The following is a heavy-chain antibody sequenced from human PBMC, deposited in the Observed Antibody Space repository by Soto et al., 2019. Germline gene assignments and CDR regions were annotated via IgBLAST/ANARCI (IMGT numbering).Heavy chain of an antibody. CDR3: ARDSRVEMAIINDY. D-gene: IGHD2-21*01. J-gene: IGHJ4*02. V-gene: IGHV3-21*01. Sequence: EVQLVESGGGLVKPGGSLRLSCAASGFTFSSYSMNWVRQAPGKGLEWVSSISSSSSYIYYADSVKGRITISRDNAQNSLYLQMNSLRAEDTAVYYCARDSRVEMAIINDYWGQGTLVIVSS. CDR2: ISSSSSYI. CDR1: GFTFSSYS.